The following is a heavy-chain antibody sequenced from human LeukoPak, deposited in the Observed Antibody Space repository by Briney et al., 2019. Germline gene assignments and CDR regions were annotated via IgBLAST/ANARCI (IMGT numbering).Heavy chain of an antibody. Sequence: GGSLRLSCAASGFTVSSNYMSWVRQAPGKGLEWVSVIYSGGSTYYADSVKGRFTISRDNSENTLYLQMNSLRAEDTAVYYCARSIFYYYGMDVWGQGTTVTVSS. CDR1: GFTVSSNY. CDR2: IYSGGST. D-gene: IGHD2-21*01. CDR3: ARSIFYYYGMDV. J-gene: IGHJ6*02. V-gene: IGHV3-66*01.